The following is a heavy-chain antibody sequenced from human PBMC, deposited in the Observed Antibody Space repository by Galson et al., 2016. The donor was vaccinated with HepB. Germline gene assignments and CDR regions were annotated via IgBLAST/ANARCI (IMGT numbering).Heavy chain of an antibody. V-gene: IGHV2-5*02. D-gene: IGHD6-13*01. Sequence: PALVKPTQTLTLTCTFSGFSLSTSGVSVGWIRQPPGKALEWLGLIYWDDGKRYSLSLKSRLTITKDTSKNQVVLTMTNMGPEDTATYYCAHRRAIAAAGTKGNSGFDPWGQGTLVTVSS. CDR3: AHRRAIAAAGTKGNSGFDP. CDR1: GFSLSTSGVS. J-gene: IGHJ5*02. CDR2: IYWDDGK.